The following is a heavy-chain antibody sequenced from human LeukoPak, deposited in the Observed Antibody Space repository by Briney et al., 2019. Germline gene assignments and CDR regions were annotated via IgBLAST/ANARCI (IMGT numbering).Heavy chain of an antibody. CDR3: ATSSDYYGNFDY. V-gene: IGHV1-69-2*01. J-gene: IGHJ4*02. CDR2: VDPEDGET. D-gene: IGHD3-10*01. CDR1: GYTFTDYY. Sequence: ASVKVSCKVSGYTFTDYYMHWVQQAPGKGPEWMGLVDPEDGETIYAEKFQGRVTITADTSTDTAYMELSSLRSEDTAVYYCATSSDYYGNFDYWGQGTLVTVSS.